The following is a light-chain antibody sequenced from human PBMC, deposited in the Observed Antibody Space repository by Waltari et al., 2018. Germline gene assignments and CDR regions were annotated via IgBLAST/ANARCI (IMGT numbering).Light chain of an antibody. CDR2: AAS. V-gene: IGKV3-20*01. CDR1: QSIGNNY. CDR3: HQYDRSPWT. Sequence: ENVLTPSPGTLSLSPGERATLPCRASQSIGNNYLAWYQQKPGQAPRPLIYAASIRATGIPDRFSGSGSGTDFTLTISRLEPEDFAVFYCHQYDRSPWTFGQGTKVEF. J-gene: IGKJ1*01.